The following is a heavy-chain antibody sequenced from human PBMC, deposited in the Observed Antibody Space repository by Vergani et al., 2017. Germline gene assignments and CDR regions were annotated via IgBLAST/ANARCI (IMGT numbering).Heavy chain of an antibody. CDR3: ASLLTVDDLLWFGEEGAY. CDR1: GFTLSSYS. J-gene: IGHJ4*02. CDR2: ISISSNYI. D-gene: IGHD3-10*01. Sequence: EGKLVESGGGLVKPGGSLRLSCAASGFTLSSYSMNWVRQAPGKGLEWVLSISISSNYIYYADSVKGRFTISRDNAKNSLYLQMNSLRAEDTAVYYCASLLTVDDLLWFGEEGAYWGQGTLVTVSS. V-gene: IGHV3-21*01.